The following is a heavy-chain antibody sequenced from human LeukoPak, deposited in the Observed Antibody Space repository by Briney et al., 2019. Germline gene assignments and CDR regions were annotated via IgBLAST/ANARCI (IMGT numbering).Heavy chain of an antibody. Sequence: ASVTVSFSASGYTFITYGINWVRQAPGQGLTWIGWISPYDGSTNFAQNLQGRVTMTTDTSTSTAFMELRSLRFEDTALYYCARDKAPRYTYGLGHWGQGTLVTVSS. D-gene: IGHD5-18*01. CDR1: GYTFITYG. J-gene: IGHJ4*02. CDR3: ARDKAPRYTYGLGH. V-gene: IGHV1-18*01. CDR2: ISPYDGST.